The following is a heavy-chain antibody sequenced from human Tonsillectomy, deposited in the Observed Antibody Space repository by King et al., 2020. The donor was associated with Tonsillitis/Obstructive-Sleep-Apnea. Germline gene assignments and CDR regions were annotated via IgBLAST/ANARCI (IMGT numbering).Heavy chain of an antibody. V-gene: IGHV2-26*01. CDR1: GFSLSNARMS. CDR2: IFSNDEK. J-gene: IGHJ4*02. CDR3: ARISCSSTSCYDFDY. D-gene: IGHD2-2*01. Sequence: VTLKESGPVLVKPTETLTLTCTVSGFSLSNARMSVSWIRQPPGKALEWLAHIFSNDEKIYRQSLKSRLTISKDTSKSQVVLTMTNMDPVDTATYYCARISCSSTSCYDFDYWGQGTLVTVSS.